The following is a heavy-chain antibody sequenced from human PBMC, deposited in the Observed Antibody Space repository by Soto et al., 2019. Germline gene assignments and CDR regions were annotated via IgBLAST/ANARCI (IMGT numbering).Heavy chain of an antibody. D-gene: IGHD3-10*01. J-gene: IGHJ4*02. Sequence: QVQLVQSGAEVKKPGSSVKVSCKASGGTFSSYTISWVRQAPGQGLEWMGRIIPILGIANYAQKFQGRVTXTXVKSTRTAYMELSSLRSEDTAVYYCARGLRGTSKDYWGQGTLVTVSS. CDR2: IIPILGIA. CDR3: ARGLRGTSKDY. CDR1: GGTFSSYT. V-gene: IGHV1-69*02.